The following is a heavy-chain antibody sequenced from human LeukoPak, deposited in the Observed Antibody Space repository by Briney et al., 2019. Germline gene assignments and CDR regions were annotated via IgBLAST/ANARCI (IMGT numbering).Heavy chain of an antibody. CDR3: AKDRLPGRIYYFDY. CDR2: ISDSGGST. CDR1: GFTFSNYA. J-gene: IGHJ4*02. Sequence: PGGSLRLSCAASGFTFSNYAMTWVRRAPGKGLEWVSGISDSGGSTYYADSVKGRFTISRDNSKNTLYLQMNSLRAEDTAVYYCAKDRLPGRIYYFDYWGQGTLVTVSS. V-gene: IGHV3-23*01.